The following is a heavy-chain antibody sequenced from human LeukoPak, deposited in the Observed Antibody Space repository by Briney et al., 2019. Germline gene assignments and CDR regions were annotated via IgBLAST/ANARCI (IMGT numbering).Heavy chain of an antibody. CDR2: ISGSGQTT. CDR1: VFNFS. J-gene: IGHJ5*02. CDR3: AKMGGRVWYKVPET. Sequence: GGSLRLSCTASVFNFSVAWVRQAPGMGLEWVSSISGSGQTTYYADFVRGRFTISRDGSKNTVYLQMSGLRVEDTALYYCAKMGGRVWYKVPETWGQGTLVTVSS. V-gene: IGHV3-23*01. D-gene: IGHD6-19*01.